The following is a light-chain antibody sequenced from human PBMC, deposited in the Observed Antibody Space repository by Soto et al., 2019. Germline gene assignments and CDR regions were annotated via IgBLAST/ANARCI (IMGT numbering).Light chain of an antibody. CDR1: SSNIGAGYD. Sequence: QSALTQPPSVSGAPGQRVTISCTGSSSNIGAGYDVHWYQPLPGTAPKLLIYGNSNRPSGVPDRFSGSKSGTSASLAITGLQAEDEADYYCQSYDSSLSVWVFGGGTKVTVL. J-gene: IGLJ3*02. CDR2: GNS. CDR3: QSYDSSLSVWV. V-gene: IGLV1-40*01.